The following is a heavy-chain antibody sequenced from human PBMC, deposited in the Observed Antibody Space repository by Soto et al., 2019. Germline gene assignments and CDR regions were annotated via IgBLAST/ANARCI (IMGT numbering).Heavy chain of an antibody. Sequence: SETLSLTCTVSGGSISHYYWSWIRQPPGKGLEWIGYIYYSGSTNYNPSLKSRVTISLDTSKNQFSLIVSSVTAADTAVYYCAREAGYYGRSGYNWFDPWGQGIQVTVSS. J-gene: IGHJ5*02. V-gene: IGHV4-59*01. CDR2: IYYSGST. D-gene: IGHD3-22*01. CDR3: AREAGYYGRSGYNWFDP. CDR1: GGSISHYY.